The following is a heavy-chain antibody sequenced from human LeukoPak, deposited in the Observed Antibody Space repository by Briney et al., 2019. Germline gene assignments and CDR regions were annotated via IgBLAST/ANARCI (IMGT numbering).Heavy chain of an antibody. CDR2: IFPSGGEI. Sequence: GGFLRLSCAASGFTFSTFAMIWVRQPPGKGLEWVSSIFPSGGEIHYADSVRGRFTISRDNSKSTLSLQMNSLRAEDTAIYYCATYRQVLLPFESWGQGTLVTVSS. J-gene: IGHJ4*02. V-gene: IGHV3-23*01. CDR1: GFTFSTFA. CDR3: ATYRQVLLPFES. D-gene: IGHD2-8*02.